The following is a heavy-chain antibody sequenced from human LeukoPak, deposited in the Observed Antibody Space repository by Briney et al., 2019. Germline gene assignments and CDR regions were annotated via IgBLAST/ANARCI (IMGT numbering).Heavy chain of an antibody. D-gene: IGHD3-22*01. Sequence: PGGSLRLSCAASGFTVSSNYMSWVRQAPGKGLEWVSVIYSGGSTYYADSVKGRFTISRDNSKNTLYLQMNSLRAEDTAVYYCASTLMYYYDSSGERALDYWGQGTLVTVSS. CDR1: GFTVSSNY. V-gene: IGHV3-66*01. CDR3: ASTLMYYYDSSGERALDY. J-gene: IGHJ4*02. CDR2: IYSGGST.